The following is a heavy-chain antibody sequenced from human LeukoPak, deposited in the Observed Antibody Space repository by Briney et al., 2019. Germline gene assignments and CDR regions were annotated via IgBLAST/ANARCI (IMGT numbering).Heavy chain of an antibody. CDR1: GFTASSNY. Sequence: GGSLTPSCAASGFTASSNYMSCVRHAPGKGLEWVSVIYSGGSTNYADSVKARFTISRDNSKNTLYLQMNSLRAEDTAVYYCARVSIAAAEGDFYFDYWGQGTLVTVSS. CDR3: ARVSIAAAEGDFYFDY. D-gene: IGHD6-13*01. J-gene: IGHJ4*02. CDR2: IYSGGST. V-gene: IGHV3-66*01.